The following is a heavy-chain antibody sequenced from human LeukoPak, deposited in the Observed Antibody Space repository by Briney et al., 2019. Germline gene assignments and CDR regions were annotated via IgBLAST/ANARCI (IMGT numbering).Heavy chain of an antibody. CDR1: GGSISSSSYY. Sequence: PSETLSLTCTVSGGSISSSSYYWGWIRPPPGKGLEWIGSIYYSGSTYYNPSLKSRVTISVDTSKNQFSLKQSSVTAADTAVYYCASAAYYDFWSGYHYWFDRWVRGTLVTVSS. V-gene: IGHV4-39*01. CDR2: IYYSGST. J-gene: IGHJ5*02. CDR3: ASAAYYDFWSGYHYWFDR. D-gene: IGHD3-3*01.